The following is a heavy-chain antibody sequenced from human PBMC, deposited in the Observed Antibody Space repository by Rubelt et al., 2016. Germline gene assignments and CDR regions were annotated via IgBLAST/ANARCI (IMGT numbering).Heavy chain of an antibody. CDR3: ARGSGSDGGIYFDS. J-gene: IGHJ4*02. D-gene: IGHD1-26*01. Sequence: GQLVESGGGLVQPGGSLRLSCAASGFTFSSNSMNWVRQAPGKGLEWVSYISGSGSTIFSADSVKGRFTISRDTDKNSLYLQMNSLRAEATAVYYCARGSGSDGGIYFDSWGQGTLVTVSA. V-gene: IGHV3-48*01. CDR1: GFTFSSNS. CDR2: ISGSGSTI.